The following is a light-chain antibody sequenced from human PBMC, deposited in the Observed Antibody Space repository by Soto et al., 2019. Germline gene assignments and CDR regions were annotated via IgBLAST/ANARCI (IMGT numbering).Light chain of an antibody. CDR2: AAS. V-gene: IGKV1-39*01. CDR1: QSISSY. Sequence: DIQVTQSPSSLSASVGDRVTITCRASQSISSYVNWYQQKPGKAPKLLIYAASSLQSGVPSRFSGSGSGTDFTLAISSLQPEDFSTYYCQQSYSTPYTFGQGNKLEIK. J-gene: IGKJ2*01. CDR3: QQSYSTPYT.